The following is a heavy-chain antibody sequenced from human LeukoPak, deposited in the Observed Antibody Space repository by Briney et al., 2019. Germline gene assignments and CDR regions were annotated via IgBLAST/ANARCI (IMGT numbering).Heavy chain of an antibody. CDR3: ARSWDTAMVSYFDY. CDR1: GGSISSGGYY. J-gene: IGHJ4*02. Sequence: SQTLSLTCTVSGGSISSGGYYWSWIRQHPGKGLEWIGYIYYSGSTYYNPSLKSRVTISVDTSKNQFSLKLSSVTAADTAVYYCARSWDTAMVSYFDYWGQGTLVTVSS. V-gene: IGHV4-31*03. D-gene: IGHD5-18*01. CDR2: IYYSGST.